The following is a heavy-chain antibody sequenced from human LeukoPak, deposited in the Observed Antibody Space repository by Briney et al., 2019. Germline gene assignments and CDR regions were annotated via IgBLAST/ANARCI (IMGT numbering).Heavy chain of an antibody. J-gene: IGHJ4*02. Sequence: SETLSLTCTVSGGSISSSSYSWGWIRQPPGKGLEWIGSIYYSGSTYYNPSLKSRVTISVDTSKNQFSLKLSSVTAADTAVYYCARQGSITMIVVVNYYFDYWGQGTRVSVSS. CDR3: ARQGSITMIVVVNYYFDY. D-gene: IGHD3-22*01. V-gene: IGHV4-39*01. CDR2: IYYSGST. CDR1: GGSISSSSYS.